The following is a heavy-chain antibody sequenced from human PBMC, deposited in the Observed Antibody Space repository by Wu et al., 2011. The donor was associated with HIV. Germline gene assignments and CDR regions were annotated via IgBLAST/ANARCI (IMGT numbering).Heavy chain of an antibody. Sequence: QVQLMQSGAEMKKPGASVKVSCKVAGYTLSELSLHWVRPIPGKGLDWVGGFDPEDGKTAQAPRFQGRVSMTEDISTNTVYLEISGLSPDDQAIYYCATDRVDDYGDFAGDGRVFRFWGQGSLVTVST. D-gene: IGHD4-17*01. CDR1: GYTLSELS. V-gene: IGHV1-24*01. J-gene: IGHJ4*02. CDR3: ATDRVDDYGDFAGDGRVFRF. CDR2: FDPEDGKT.